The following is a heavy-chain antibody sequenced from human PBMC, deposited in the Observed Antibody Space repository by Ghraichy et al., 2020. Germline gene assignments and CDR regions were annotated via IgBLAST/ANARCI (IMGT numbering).Heavy chain of an antibody. J-gene: IGHJ2*01. V-gene: IGHV3-13*01. Sequence: GGSLRLSCAASGFTFSRYDMNWVRQVRGEGLEWVSGIGTAGDTYYSGSVRGRFSISRDNAKNAWYLQMNSLRAGDTAVYYCARVGPGAGRYSSSRWYVDLWGRGTLVTVSS. CDR1: GFTFSRYD. CDR2: IGTAGDT. CDR3: ARVGPGAGRYSSSRWYVDL. D-gene: IGHD6-6*01.